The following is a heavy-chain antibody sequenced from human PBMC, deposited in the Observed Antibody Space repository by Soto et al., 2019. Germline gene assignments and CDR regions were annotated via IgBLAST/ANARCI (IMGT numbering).Heavy chain of an antibody. V-gene: IGHV4-59*08. CDR1: VGSISSYY. D-gene: IGHD4-17*01. CDR3: VGTGTTDDY. Sequence: SETLSLTCTVSVGSISSYYWSWIRQPPGKGLEWIGYIYYSGSTNYNPSLKSRVTISVDTSKNQFSLILNSVTVADTAIYYCVGTGTTDDYWGRGTLVTVSS. J-gene: IGHJ4*02. CDR2: IYYSGST.